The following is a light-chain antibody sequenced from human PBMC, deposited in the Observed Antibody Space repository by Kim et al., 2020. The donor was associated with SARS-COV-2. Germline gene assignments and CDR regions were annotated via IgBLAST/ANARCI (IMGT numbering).Light chain of an antibody. J-gene: IGKJ5*01. Sequence: EIVMTQSPATLSVSPGESATLSCGASQSVGSNLAWYQQKPGQAPRLLIYGASTRATGIPARFSGSVSGTEFTLTISSLQSQDFAVYYCQQYHDWPVTFGQGTRLEIK. V-gene: IGKV3-15*01. CDR2: GAS. CDR1: QSVGSN. CDR3: QQYHDWPVT.